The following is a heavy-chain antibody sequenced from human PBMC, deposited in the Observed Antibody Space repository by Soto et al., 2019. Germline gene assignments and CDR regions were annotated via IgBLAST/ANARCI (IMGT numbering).Heavy chain of an antibody. J-gene: IGHJ5*02. CDR1: GGSFSGYY. V-gene: IGHV4-34*01. Sequence: SETLSLTCAVYGGSFSGYYWSWIRQPPGKGLEWIGEINHSGSTTYNPSLKSRVTISVDTSKNQFSLKLSSVTAADTAVYCCARGRPANWGTWFDPWGQGTLVTVSS. CDR2: INHSGST. D-gene: IGHD7-27*01. CDR3: ARGRPANWGTWFDP.